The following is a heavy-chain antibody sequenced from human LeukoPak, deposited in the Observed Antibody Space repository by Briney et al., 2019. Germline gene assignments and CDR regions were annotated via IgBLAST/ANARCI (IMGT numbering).Heavy chain of an antibody. J-gene: IGHJ4*02. CDR2: IYHSGST. CDR1: GYSISSGYY. CDR3: ARGGDGWFGELLTY. D-gene: IGHD3-10*01. Sequence: PSETLSLTCAVSGYSISSGYYWGWIRQPPGKGLEWIGSIYHSGSTYYNPSLKSRVTISVDTSKSQFSLKLSSVTAADTAVYYCARGGDGWFGELLTYWGQGTLVTVSS. V-gene: IGHV4-38-2*01.